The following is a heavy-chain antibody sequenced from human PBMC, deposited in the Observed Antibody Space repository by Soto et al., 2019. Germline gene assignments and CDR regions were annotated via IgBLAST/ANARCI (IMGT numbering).Heavy chain of an antibody. J-gene: IGHJ3*02. CDR3: ARDNSGSYQPHDAFDI. CDR1: GGTFSSYA. CDR2: IIPIFGTA. D-gene: IGHD1-26*01. Sequence: QVQLVQSGAEVKKPGSSVKVSCKASGGTFSSYAISWVRQAPGQGLEWLGGIIPIFGTANYAQKFQGRVTITADESTSTAYMELSSLRSEDTAVYYCARDNSGSYQPHDAFDIWGQGTMVTVSS. V-gene: IGHV1-69*01.